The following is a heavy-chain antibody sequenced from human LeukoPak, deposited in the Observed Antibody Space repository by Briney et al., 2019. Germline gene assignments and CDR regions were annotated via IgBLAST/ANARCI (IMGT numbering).Heavy chain of an antibody. CDR3: ARGVYSSSWYDKARDYYYYYMDV. Sequence: GGSLRLSCAASGFTFSNYEMNWIRQAPGKGLEWISYISNSGNTKYYADSVKGRFSISRDNAKNSLYLQMNSLRAEDTALYYCARGVYSSSWYDKARDYYYYYMDVWGKGTTVTVSS. D-gene: IGHD6-13*01. CDR1: GFTFSNYE. J-gene: IGHJ6*03. V-gene: IGHV3-48*03. CDR2: ISNSGNTK.